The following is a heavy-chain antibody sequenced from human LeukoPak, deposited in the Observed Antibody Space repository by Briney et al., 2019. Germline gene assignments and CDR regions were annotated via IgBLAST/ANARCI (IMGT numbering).Heavy chain of an antibody. D-gene: IGHD3-16*02. V-gene: IGHV4-4*07. CDR3: ARHSRTDSRLRLGELSVFDY. J-gene: IGHJ4*02. Sequence: PSETLSLNCTVSGGSIGNYYWNWMRQPAGKGLEWIGRSSTSGTTNYHPSLKSRVTFSLDTSKNQFSLNLSSVPAADTAVYYCARHSRTDSRLRLGELSVFDYWGQGTLVTVSS. CDR2: SSTSGTT. CDR1: GGSIGNYY.